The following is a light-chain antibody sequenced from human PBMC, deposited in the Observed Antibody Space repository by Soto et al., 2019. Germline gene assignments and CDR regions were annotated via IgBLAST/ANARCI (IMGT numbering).Light chain of an antibody. Sequence: QSVLTRPPSVSAAPGQTVTISCSGSSSNIGNNDVSWYQQLPGTAPKLLIYDNNKRPSGIPDRFSGSKSGTSATLGITGLQTGDEADYYCGTWDSSLSAVVFGGGTKLTVL. CDR1: SSNIGNND. J-gene: IGLJ2*01. V-gene: IGLV1-51*01. CDR3: GTWDSSLSAVV. CDR2: DNN.